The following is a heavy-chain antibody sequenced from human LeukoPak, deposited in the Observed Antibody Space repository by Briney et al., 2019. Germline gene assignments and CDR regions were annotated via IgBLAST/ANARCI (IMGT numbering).Heavy chain of an antibody. D-gene: IGHD6-13*01. CDR1: GFTFSTYW. V-gene: IGHV3-74*01. CDR3: AKEAFIAADSLYPDY. Sequence: GGSLRLSCATSGFTFSTYWMHWVSQVPGKGLVWVARIKGDGSSTRHADSMKGRFTISRDNAKNTLYLQMNSLRDEDTAVYYCAKEAFIAADSLYPDYWGQGTLVTVSS. J-gene: IGHJ4*02. CDR2: IKGDGSST.